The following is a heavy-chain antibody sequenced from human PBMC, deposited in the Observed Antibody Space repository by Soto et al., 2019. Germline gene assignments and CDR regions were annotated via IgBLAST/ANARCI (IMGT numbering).Heavy chain of an antibody. V-gene: IGHV1-2*02. D-gene: IGHD1-7*01. Sequence: QVQLVQSGAEVKKPGASVKVSCKASGYPFTDYYLHWARQAPGQGLEWMGWINPNSGGTDYAQKFQGRVTMTRDTSISTAYMELSALKCDDKAVYYCARVMDDWNSVRFDPWGQGTLVPVSS. CDR2: INPNSGGT. J-gene: IGHJ5*02. CDR3: ARVMDDWNSVRFDP. CDR1: GYPFTDYY.